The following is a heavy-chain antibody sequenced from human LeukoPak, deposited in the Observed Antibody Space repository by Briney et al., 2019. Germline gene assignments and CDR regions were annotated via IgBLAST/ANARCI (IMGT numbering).Heavy chain of an antibody. J-gene: IGHJ5*02. CDR3: ARDGDCIGTSCYIHWFDP. D-gene: IGHD2-2*01. V-gene: IGHV1-69*13. CDR2: IIPILGTV. CDR1: GGTFSRYA. Sequence: GASVKVSCKASGGTFSRYAVTWVRQAPGQGLEWMGDIIPILGTVNYAQKFQGRVTITADDSANTVYMEMRSLRSEDTALYYCARDGDCIGTSCYIHWFDPWGQGTLVTVSS.